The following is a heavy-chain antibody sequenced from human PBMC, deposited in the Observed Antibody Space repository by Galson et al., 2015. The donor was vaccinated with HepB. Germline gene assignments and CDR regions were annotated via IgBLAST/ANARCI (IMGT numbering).Heavy chain of an antibody. CDR3: ARESFAYSDYVTNFDF. CDR1: GFTFSSYR. CDR2: INQDGSEK. Sequence: SLRLSCAASGFTFSSYRMSWVRQAPGKRLEWVANINQDGSEKYYVDSVKGRFTISRDNAKNSQYLQMNSLRAEDTAVYYCARESFAYSDYVTNFDFWGQGALVTVSS. J-gene: IGHJ4*02. V-gene: IGHV3-7*03. D-gene: IGHD4-11*01.